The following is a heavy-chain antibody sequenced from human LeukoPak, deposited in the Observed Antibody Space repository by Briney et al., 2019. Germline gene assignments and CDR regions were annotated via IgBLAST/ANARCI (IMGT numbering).Heavy chain of an antibody. Sequence: GGALRLSCAASGFTFSSHAMSWVRQAPGKGLGWVSAISGSGGITYYADAVKGRFTISRDNSKNTLYLKMNSLSAEDTAVYYCAKAVAHADYWGQGTLVTVSS. V-gene: IGHV3-23*01. CDR3: AKAVAHADY. CDR2: ISGSGGIT. CDR1: GFTFSSHA. J-gene: IGHJ4*02. D-gene: IGHD2-15*01.